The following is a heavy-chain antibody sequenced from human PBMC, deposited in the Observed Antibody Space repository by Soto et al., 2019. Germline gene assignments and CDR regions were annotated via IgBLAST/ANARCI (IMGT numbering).Heavy chain of an antibody. CDR3: ARHSTSAPKDY. V-gene: IGHV5-51*01. D-gene: IGHD3-10*01. J-gene: IGHJ4*01. Sequence: PGESLKISCKGSGYSFTTYWIACLRQMPVKVLEWVGIIYPGDSDTRYSPSFEGHVTISVDKSISTAFLQWNSLKASDNAIYYCARHSTSAPKDYWGQGTLVTVSS. CDR1: GYSFTTYW. CDR2: IYPGDSDT.